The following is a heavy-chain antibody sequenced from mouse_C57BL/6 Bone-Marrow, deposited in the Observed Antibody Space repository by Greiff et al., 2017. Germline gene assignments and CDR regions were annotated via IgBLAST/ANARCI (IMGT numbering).Heavy chain of an antibody. CDR1: GYTFTTYP. CDR2: FHPYNDDT. Sequence: QVQLKESGAELVKPGASVKMSCKASGYTFTTYPIEWMQQNHGKSLEWIGNFHPYNDDTKYNEKFKGKATLTVEKSSSTVYLGLSRLTSDDSAVYYCARVKRLRRGAWFAYWGQGTLVTVSA. CDR3: ARVKRLRRGAWFAY. J-gene: IGHJ3*01. D-gene: IGHD2-4*01. V-gene: IGHV1-47*01.